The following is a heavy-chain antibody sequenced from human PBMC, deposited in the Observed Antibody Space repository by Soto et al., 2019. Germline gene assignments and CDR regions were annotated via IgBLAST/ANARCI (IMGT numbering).Heavy chain of an antibody. V-gene: IGHV1-18*01. CDR3: ARAEYSSSWPYYYYYYMDV. CDR2: ISAYNGNT. Sequence: GASVKVSCKASGYTFTSYGISWVRQAPGQGPEWMGWISAYNGNTNYAQKLQGRVTMTTDTSTSTAYMELRSLRSDDTAVYYCARAEYSSSWPYYYYYYMDVWGKGTTVTVSS. D-gene: IGHD6-13*01. CDR1: GYTFTSYG. J-gene: IGHJ6*03.